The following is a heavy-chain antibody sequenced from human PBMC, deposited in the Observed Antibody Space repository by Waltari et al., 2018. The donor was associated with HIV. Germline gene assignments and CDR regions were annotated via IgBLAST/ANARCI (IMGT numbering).Heavy chain of an antibody. Sequence: QVQLQESGPGLVKPWETLSLTCNVSGGSISSYYWSWIRQPPGKGLEWIGYIYHSGSTNYNPSLKSRVTISVDTSKKQISLNLTSVTATDTAVYYCVRETPYGGNARYFDLWGRGTLVTVSS. CDR1: GGSISSYY. V-gene: IGHV4-59*01. D-gene: IGHD2-15*01. CDR3: VRETPYGGNARYFDL. CDR2: IYHSGST. J-gene: IGHJ2*01.